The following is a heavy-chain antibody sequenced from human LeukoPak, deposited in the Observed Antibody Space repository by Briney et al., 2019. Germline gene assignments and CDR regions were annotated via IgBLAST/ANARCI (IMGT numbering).Heavy chain of an antibody. Sequence: PGGSLRLSCAVSGFTFSSYALSWVRQAPGKGLEWVSGISGGGGSTYYADSVKGRFTISRDNSNNTLYLQMNSLRDADTPVYYCAKDTTPYFDSVGYGRYNLCDPWGQGTLVTVSS. CDR2: ISGGGGST. CDR3: AKDTTPYFDSVGYGRYNLCDP. V-gene: IGHV3-23*01. J-gene: IGHJ5*02. D-gene: IGHD3-22*01. CDR1: GFTFSSYA.